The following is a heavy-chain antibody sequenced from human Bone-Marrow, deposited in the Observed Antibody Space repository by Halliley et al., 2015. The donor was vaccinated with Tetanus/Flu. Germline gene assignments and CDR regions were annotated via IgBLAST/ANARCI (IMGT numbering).Heavy chain of an antibody. D-gene: IGHD3-22*01. Sequence: GHISYSGSTCYNSSLESRHTISEDTSKNQFSLRLTSVTAADTAVYYCARVTLLFYDSSGPIAYRGHGTLVTVSS. V-gene: IGHV4-30-4*01. CDR2: ISYSGST. J-gene: IGHJ4*01. CDR3: ARVTLLFYDSSGPIAY.